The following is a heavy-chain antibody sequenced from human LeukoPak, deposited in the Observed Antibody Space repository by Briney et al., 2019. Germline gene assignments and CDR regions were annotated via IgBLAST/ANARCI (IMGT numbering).Heavy chain of an antibody. Sequence: KPSETLSLTCTVSGGSISSYYWSWIRQPPGKGLEWIGYIYYSGSTNYNPSLKSRVTMSVDTSKNQFSLKLSSVTAADTAVYYCARGPVHGYSSGWSAFDIWGQGTMVTVSS. CDR3: ARGPVHGYSSGWSAFDI. D-gene: IGHD6-19*01. CDR1: GGSISSYY. V-gene: IGHV4-59*12. CDR2: IYYSGST. J-gene: IGHJ3*02.